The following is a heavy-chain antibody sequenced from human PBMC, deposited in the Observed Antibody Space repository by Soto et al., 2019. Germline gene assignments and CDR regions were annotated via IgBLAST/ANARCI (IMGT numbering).Heavy chain of an antibody. Sequence: QVQLQESGPGLVKPSETLSLTCTVSGGSVSSGSYYWSWIRQPPGKGLEWIGYIYYSGSTNYNPSLKSRVTISVDTSKNQFSLKLISVTAADTAVYYCARGIAGWYQGRYYYGMDVWGQGTTVTVSS. CDR3: ARGIAGWYQGRYYYGMDV. J-gene: IGHJ6*02. V-gene: IGHV4-61*01. CDR2: IYYSGST. D-gene: IGHD6-19*01. CDR1: GGSVSSGSYY.